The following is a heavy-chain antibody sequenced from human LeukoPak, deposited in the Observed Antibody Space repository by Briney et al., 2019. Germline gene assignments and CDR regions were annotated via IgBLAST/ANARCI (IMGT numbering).Heavy chain of an antibody. J-gene: IGHJ3*02. Sequence: SETLSLTCSVFGGSISSTTYYWVWIRQPPGKGLECIASIHYTGRAYYNPSLKSRATISADTSKSHFSLHLRTVTTPVTAVYYCARHFDNGDYKKTFDIWGQGTMVTVPS. D-gene: IGHD4-17*01. CDR2: IHYTGRA. V-gene: IGHV4-39*01. CDR1: GGSISSTTYY. CDR3: ARHFDNGDYKKTFDI.